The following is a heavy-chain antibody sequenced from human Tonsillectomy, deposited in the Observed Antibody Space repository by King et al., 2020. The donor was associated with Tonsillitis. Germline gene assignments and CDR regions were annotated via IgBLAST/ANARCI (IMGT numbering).Heavy chain of an antibody. D-gene: IGHD3-22*01. J-gene: IGHJ4*02. V-gene: IGHV3-30*02. CDR3: ATGYDRSGYYNPEPRHDEY. Sequence: VQLVESGGGVVQPGGSLRLSCAASEFTFTSYGMHWVRQAPGKGLEWAAFIRNDGSKKYYADSVKGRFTISRDNTKNTLYLQMNSLRAEDTAVYYCATGYDRSGYYNPEPRHDEYWGQGTLVTVSS. CDR1: EFTFTSYG. CDR2: IRNDGSKK.